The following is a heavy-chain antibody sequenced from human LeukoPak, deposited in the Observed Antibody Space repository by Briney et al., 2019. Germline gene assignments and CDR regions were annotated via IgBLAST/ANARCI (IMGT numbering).Heavy chain of an antibody. V-gene: IGHV3-15*01. CDR1: GFTFTSYE. Sequence: GGSLRLSCAASGFTFTSYEMNWVRQAPGKGLEWVGRVKSKADSGTTDYAAPVKGRFTISRDDSKNTLFLQMNSLKTEDTAVYYCTTGHIFGSGSYYNPNWFDPWGQGTLVTVSS. CDR2: VKSKADSGTT. CDR3: TTGHIFGSGSYYNPNWFDP. J-gene: IGHJ5*02. D-gene: IGHD3-10*01.